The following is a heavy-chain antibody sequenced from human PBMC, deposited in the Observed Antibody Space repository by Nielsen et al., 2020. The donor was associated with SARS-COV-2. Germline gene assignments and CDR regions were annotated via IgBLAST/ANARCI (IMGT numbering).Heavy chain of an antibody. CDR1: GFTFSSYG. CDR2: IKQDGSEK. V-gene: IGHV3-7*01. Sequence: GESLKISCAASGFTFSSYGMHWVRQAPGKGLEWVANIKQDGSEKYYVDSVKGRFTISRDNAKNSLYLQMNSLRAEDTAVYYCARDGDFDWSYYYYGMDVWGQGTTVTVSS. D-gene: IGHD3-9*01. CDR3: ARDGDFDWSYYYYGMDV. J-gene: IGHJ6*02.